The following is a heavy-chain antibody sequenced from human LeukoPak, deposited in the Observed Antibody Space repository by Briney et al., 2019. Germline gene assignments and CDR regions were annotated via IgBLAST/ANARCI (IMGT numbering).Heavy chain of an antibody. J-gene: IGHJ4*02. CDR2: IGSFGTTI. Sequence: QPGGSPRLSCAASGFTFSSYEMNWVRQAPGKGLEWVSYIGSFGTTISYADSVKGRFTISRDNAKSSLYLQMSSLRAEDTAVYYCAKVATEAHYFDYWGQGTLVTVSS. V-gene: IGHV3-48*03. CDR3: AKVATEAHYFDY. D-gene: IGHD5-12*01. CDR1: GFTFSSYE.